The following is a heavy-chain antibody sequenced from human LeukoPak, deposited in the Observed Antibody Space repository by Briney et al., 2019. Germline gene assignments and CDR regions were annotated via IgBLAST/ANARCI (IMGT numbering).Heavy chain of an antibody. CDR1: VGCIRSGSYY. D-gene: IGHD3-22*01. Sequence: SETLSLTCTVSVGCIRSGSYYWSWIRQPAGKGLEWIGRIYPSGSTNYNPSLKSRVTISLDTSKNQFSLKLSSVTAADTAVYYCTRDRHDSSGHYYDYYYMDVWGKGTTVTVSS. CDR3: TRDRHDSSGHYYDYYYMDV. J-gene: IGHJ6*03. V-gene: IGHV4-61*02. CDR2: IYPSGST.